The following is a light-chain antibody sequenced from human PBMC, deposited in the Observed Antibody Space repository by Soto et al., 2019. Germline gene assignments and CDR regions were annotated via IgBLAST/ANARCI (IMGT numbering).Light chain of an antibody. Sequence: DIQMIQSPSSLSASVGDRVTITCRASQGISNFLAWYQQKPGKVPKLLISAASTLQSGVPSRFCGSGSGTDFTLTITSLQPEDVATYYCQKYSSVITFGQGTRLEIK. CDR2: AAS. CDR1: QGISNF. J-gene: IGKJ5*01. CDR3: QKYSSVIT. V-gene: IGKV1-27*01.